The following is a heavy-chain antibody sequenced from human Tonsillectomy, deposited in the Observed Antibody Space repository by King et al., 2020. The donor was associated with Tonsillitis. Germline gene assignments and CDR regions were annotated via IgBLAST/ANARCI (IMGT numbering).Heavy chain of an antibody. CDR1: GGSISSYY. Sequence: QLQESGPGLVKPSETLSLTCTVSGGSISSYYWSWIRQPPGKGLEWIGYIYYSGSTNYNPSLKSRFTISVDTSKNQFSLKLSSVTAADTAVYYCARDKAYYDSSGYYRPWYFDLWGRGTLVTVSS. V-gene: IGHV4-59*01. J-gene: IGHJ2*01. CDR3: ARDKAYYDSSGYYRPWYFDL. D-gene: IGHD3-22*01. CDR2: IYYSGST.